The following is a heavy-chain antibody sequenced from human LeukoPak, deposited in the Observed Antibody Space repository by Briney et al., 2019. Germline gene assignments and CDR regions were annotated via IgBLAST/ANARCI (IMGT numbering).Heavy chain of an antibody. CDR3: AKVSSWNSGGVGTFDY. V-gene: IGHV3-30*02. D-gene: IGHD1-7*01. J-gene: IGHJ4*02. CDR1: GFTFSSYS. CDR2: IRYDGSNK. Sequence: PGGSLRLSCAASGFTFSSYSMNWVRQAPGKGLEWVAFIRYDGSNKYYADSVKGRFTISRDNSKNTLYLQMNSLRAEDTAVYYCAKVSSWNSGGVGTFDYWGQGTLVTVSS.